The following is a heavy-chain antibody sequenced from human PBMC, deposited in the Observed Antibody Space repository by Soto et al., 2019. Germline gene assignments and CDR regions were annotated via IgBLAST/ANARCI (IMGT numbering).Heavy chain of an antibody. CDR3: ASWGLKSIAGAHYYYYGMDV. Sequence: GGSLRLSCAASGFTFSSYAMHWVRQAPGKGLEWVAVISYDGSNKYYADSVKGRFTISRDNSKNTLYLQMNSLRAEDTAVYYCASWGLKSIAGAHYYYYGMDVWGQGTTVTVSS. D-gene: IGHD6-13*01. J-gene: IGHJ6*02. CDR2: ISYDGSNK. CDR1: GFTFSSYA. V-gene: IGHV3-30-3*01.